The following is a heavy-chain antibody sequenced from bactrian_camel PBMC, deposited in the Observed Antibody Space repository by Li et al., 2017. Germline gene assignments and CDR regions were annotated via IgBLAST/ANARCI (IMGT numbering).Heavy chain of an antibody. V-gene: IGHV3S1*01. D-gene: IGHD1*01. CDR2: MDPEGRT. CDR3: AALNETFGARFAWCSDF. Sequence: HVQLVESGGGLMQPGGSLRLSCAASGFTFSSHCISWVRQAPGKEREGVAAMDPEGRTFYADSVKGRFTISQDATKNTLYLQMNSLKTDDTGVYFCAALNETFGARFAWCSDFRGEGTQVTVS. CDR1: GFTFSSHC. J-gene: IGHJ4*01.